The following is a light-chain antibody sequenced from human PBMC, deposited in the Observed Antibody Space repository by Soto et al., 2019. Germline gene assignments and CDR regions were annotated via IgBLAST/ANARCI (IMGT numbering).Light chain of an antibody. V-gene: IGLV2-14*01. Sequence: QSALTQPASVSGSPGQSITISCTGTSSDVVGYKYVSWYQQYPGKAPKLMIYEVSNRPSGVSNRFSGSKSGNTASLTISGLQADDEADYYCTSYTSSSSVLFGGGTQLTVL. CDR1: SSDVVGYKY. J-gene: IGLJ2*01. CDR2: EVS. CDR3: TSYTSSSSVL.